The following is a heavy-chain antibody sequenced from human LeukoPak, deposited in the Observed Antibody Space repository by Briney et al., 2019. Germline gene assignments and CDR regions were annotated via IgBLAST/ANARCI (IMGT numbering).Heavy chain of an antibody. CDR2: ISSSGSTI. CDR3: ARDGELGVDFDY. D-gene: IGHD1-26*01. V-gene: IGHV3-48*04. CDR1: GFTFNTYG. Sequence: GGSLRLSCAASGFTFNTYGMTWVRQAPGKGLEWVSYISSSGSTIYYADSVKGRFTISRDNAKNSLYLQMNSLRAEDTAVYYCARDGELGVDFDYWGQGTLVTVSS. J-gene: IGHJ4*02.